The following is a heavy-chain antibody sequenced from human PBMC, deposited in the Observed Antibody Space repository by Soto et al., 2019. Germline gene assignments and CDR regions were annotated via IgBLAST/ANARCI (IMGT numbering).Heavy chain of an antibody. Sequence: SETLSLTCTVSGGSISSSSYYWVLIRQPPGKGLEWIGSIYYSGSTYYNPSLKSRVTISVDTSKNQFSLKLSSVTAADTAVYYCARLIWFGELLSYFDYWGQGTLVTVSS. CDR1: GGSISSSSYY. V-gene: IGHV4-39*01. D-gene: IGHD3-10*01. CDR3: ARLIWFGELLSYFDY. CDR2: IYYSGST. J-gene: IGHJ4*02.